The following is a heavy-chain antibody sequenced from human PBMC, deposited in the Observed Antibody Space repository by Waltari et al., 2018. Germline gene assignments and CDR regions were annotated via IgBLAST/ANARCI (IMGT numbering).Heavy chain of an antibody. D-gene: IGHD6-19*01. CDR1: GGSISSSTYY. J-gene: IGHJ1*01. CDR3: ARGGEQWRPAHLQH. Sequence: QLQLQESGPRLVKPSQTLSLTCTVSGGSISSSTYYWDWIRQSPAKGLEWNGSIYYTGSTYYNPALKSGLTTSVDTSRNQFPLKLNYVTAADAVVYSCARGGEQWRPAHLQHWGQGILVTVSS. CDR2: IYYTGST. V-gene: IGHV4-39*02.